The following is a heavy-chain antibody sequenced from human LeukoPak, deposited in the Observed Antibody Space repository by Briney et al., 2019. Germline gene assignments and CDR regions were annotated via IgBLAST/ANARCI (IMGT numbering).Heavy chain of an antibody. CDR3: ARDNSVGDNAWWFDP. D-gene: IGHD1-26*01. V-gene: IGHV1-8*01. CDR2: MNPNSGNI. J-gene: IGHJ5*02. CDR1: GYTFTSYD. Sequence: GASVKVSCKASGYTFTSYDINWVRQATGQGLEWMGWMNPNSGNIGYAQKFQGRVTMTRDTSISTAYMELSSLRSEDTAIYYCARDNSVGDNAWWFDPWGQGTLVTVSS.